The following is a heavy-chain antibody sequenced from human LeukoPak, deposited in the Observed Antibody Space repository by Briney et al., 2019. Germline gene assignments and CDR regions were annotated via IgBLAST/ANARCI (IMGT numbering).Heavy chain of an antibody. V-gene: IGHV3-23*01. Sequence: PGGSLRLSCAASGFTFNNYAMNWVRQAPGKGLEWVSVISGSGGTTYYADFVKGRFTISRDSSKNTLYLQMNSLRAEDTAVYYCARIPGGYYYAMDVWGQGTTVTVSS. CDR3: ARIPGGYYYAMDV. CDR1: GFTFNNYA. CDR2: ISGSGGTT. J-gene: IGHJ6*02. D-gene: IGHD3-16*01.